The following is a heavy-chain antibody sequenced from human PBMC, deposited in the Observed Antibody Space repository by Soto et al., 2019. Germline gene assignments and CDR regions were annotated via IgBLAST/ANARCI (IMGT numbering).Heavy chain of an antibody. Sequence: QVQLVQSGAEVKKPGSSVKVSCKASGGTVSSYAISWVRQAPGQGLEWMGGIIPIFGTANYAQKYQGRVTITADESTSTAYMELSSLRSEDTAVYYCARDRVDCSSTSCYFLPWFDPWGQGTLVTVSS. CDR1: GGTVSSYA. J-gene: IGHJ5*02. V-gene: IGHV1-69*01. D-gene: IGHD2-2*01. CDR2: IIPIFGTA. CDR3: ARDRVDCSSTSCYFLPWFDP.